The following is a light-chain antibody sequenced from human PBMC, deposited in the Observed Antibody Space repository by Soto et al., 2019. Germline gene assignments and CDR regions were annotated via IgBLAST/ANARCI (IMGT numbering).Light chain of an antibody. CDR1: SSNLGVGYD. CDR3: CSYAGSTTYV. J-gene: IGLJ1*01. V-gene: IGLV1-40*01. Sequence: QSVLTQSPSVSGAPGQRVTISCTGTSSNLGVGYDVHWYQQLPGTAPKLVIFGNTNRPSGVPDRFSGSKSGTSASLAITGLQAEDEADYYCCSYAGSTTYVFGTGTKLTVL. CDR2: GNT.